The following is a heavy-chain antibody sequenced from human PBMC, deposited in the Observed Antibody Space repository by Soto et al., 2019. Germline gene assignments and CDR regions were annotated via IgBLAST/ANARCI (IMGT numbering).Heavy chain of an antibody. D-gene: IGHD2-8*02. J-gene: IGHJ6*02. Sequence: QVQLVQSGAEVKKPGASVKVSCKASGYTFTSYDINWVRQATGQGLEWMGWMNPNSGNTGYAQKFQGRVTMTRNTSISTAYMELSSLRSEDTAVDYCASTGGDHYYYYYGMDVWGQGTTVTVSS. V-gene: IGHV1-8*01. CDR1: GYTFTSYD. CDR2: MNPNSGNT. CDR3: ASTGGDHYYYYYGMDV.